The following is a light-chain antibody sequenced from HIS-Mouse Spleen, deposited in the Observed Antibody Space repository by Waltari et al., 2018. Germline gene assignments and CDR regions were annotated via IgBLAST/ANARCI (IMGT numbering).Light chain of an antibody. CDR1: NIGSKS. Sequence: SYVLTQPPSVSVAPGKTARLTCGGHNIGSKSVHWYPQKPGQAPVLVVYGDSDRPSGIPERFSGSKSGTSASLAISGLQSEDEADYYCAAWDDSLNGVVFGGGTKLTVL. CDR2: GDS. J-gene: IGLJ2*01. V-gene: IGLV3-21*03. CDR3: AAWDDSLNGVV.